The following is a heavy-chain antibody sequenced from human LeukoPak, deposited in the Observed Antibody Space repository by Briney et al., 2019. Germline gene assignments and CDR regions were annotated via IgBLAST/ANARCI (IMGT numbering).Heavy chain of an antibody. V-gene: IGHV4-59*08. J-gene: IGHJ4*02. CDR1: GCSIRSLY. Sequence: SETLSLTCSVSGCSIRSLYWSWIPQPPGKGLEWIGYIYYTGRTNYNPSPKSRVTMFVDMSKTQFSLRLSSVTAADTAVYYCARHRAYSSSSPFDYWGQGTLVTVSS. CDR3: ARHRAYSSSSPFDY. CDR2: IYYTGRT. D-gene: IGHD6-6*01.